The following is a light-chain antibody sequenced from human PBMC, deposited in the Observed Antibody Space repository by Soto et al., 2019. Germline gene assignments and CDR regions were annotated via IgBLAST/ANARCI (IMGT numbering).Light chain of an antibody. V-gene: IGLV2-14*01. CDR2: EVS. CDR1: SSDVGGYNY. CDR3: RSYTSSSTLGGV. Sequence: QSVLTQPASVSGSPGQSITISCTGTSSDVGGYNYVSWYQQHPGKAPKLMIYEVSNRPSGVSNRFSGSKSGNTASLTISGLQAEDEADYYCRSYTSSSTLGGVFGTGTKVTVL. J-gene: IGLJ1*01.